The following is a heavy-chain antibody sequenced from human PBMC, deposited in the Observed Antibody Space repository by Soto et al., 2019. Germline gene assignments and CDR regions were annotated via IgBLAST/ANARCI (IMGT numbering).Heavy chain of an antibody. CDR1: GDSVSSNSAA. CDR3: ARGITMVREVRRNWFDP. Sequence: SQTLSLTCAISGDSVSSNSAAWNWIWQSPSRGLEWLGRTYYRSKWYNDYAVSVKSRITINPDTSKNEFSLQLNSVTPEDTAVYYCARGITMVREVRRNWFDPWGQGTLVTVSS. J-gene: IGHJ5*02. CDR2: TYYRSKWYN. V-gene: IGHV6-1*01. D-gene: IGHD3-10*01.